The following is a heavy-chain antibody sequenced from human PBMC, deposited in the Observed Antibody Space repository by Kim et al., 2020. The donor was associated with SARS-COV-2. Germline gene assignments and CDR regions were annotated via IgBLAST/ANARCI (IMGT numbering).Heavy chain of an antibody. Sequence: HPSLKSRVTISVDTSKNQFSLKLSSVTAADTAVYYCARGWGSGSYYLFDYWGQGTLVTVSS. J-gene: IGHJ4*02. D-gene: IGHD3-10*01. V-gene: IGHV4-34*01. CDR3: ARGWGSGSYYLFDY.